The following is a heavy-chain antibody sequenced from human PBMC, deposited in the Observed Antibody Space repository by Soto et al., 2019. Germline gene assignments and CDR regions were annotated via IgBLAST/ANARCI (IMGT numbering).Heavy chain of an antibody. J-gene: IGHJ1*01. CDR1: GLLFSNYS. D-gene: IGHD6-13*01. CDR2: ISKSGTYI. CDR3: ANGASSGWYGEYFQH. Sequence: NHGGSLRLSCAASGLLFSNYSMNWVRQVPGKGLEWVSSISKSGTYIDYADSLKGRFTISRDNAKNSLFLQMNSPRAEDTAVYYCANGASSGWYGEYFQHWGQGALVTVSS. V-gene: IGHV3-21*06.